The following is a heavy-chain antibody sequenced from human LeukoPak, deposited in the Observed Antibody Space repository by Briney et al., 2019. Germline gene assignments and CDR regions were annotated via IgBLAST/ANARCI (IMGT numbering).Heavy chain of an antibody. D-gene: IGHD6-13*01. V-gene: IGHV1-2*02. CDR1: GYTFTGYY. CDR2: INPNSGGT. CDR3: ARLAAAGGY. J-gene: IGHJ4*02. Sequence: ASVKVSCKASGYTFTGYYMHWVRQAPGQGLEWMGWINPNSGGTNYAQKFQGRVTMTRDMSTSTVYMELSSLRSEDTAVYYCARLAAAGGYWGQGTLVTVSS.